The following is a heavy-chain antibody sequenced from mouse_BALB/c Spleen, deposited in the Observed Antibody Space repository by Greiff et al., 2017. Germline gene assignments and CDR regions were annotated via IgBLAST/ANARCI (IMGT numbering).Heavy chain of an antibody. D-gene: IGHD2-1*01. CDR1: GYTFSSYW. CDR2: ILPGSGST. V-gene: IGHV1-9*01. J-gene: IGHJ4*01. Sequence: QVQLQQSGAELMKPGASVKISCKATGYTFSSYWIEWVKQRPGHGLEWIGEILPGSGSTNYNEKFKGKATFTADTSSNTAYMQLSSLTSEDSAVYYCARRGNYEDYYAMDYWGQGTSVTVSS. CDR3: ARRGNYEDYYAMDY.